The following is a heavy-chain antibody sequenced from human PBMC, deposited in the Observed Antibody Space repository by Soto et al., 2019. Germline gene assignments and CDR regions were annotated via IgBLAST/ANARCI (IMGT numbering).Heavy chain of an antibody. D-gene: IGHD3-22*01. CDR3: ARVKGSGYHNWFDP. V-gene: IGHV1-69*06. Sequence: ASVKVSCKASGGTFSSYAISWVRQAPGQGLEWMGRISANIGTANYAQKFQGRVTMTADTSTSTAYMELRSLRSDDTAVYYCARVKGSGYHNWFDPWGQGTLVTVPQ. J-gene: IGHJ5*02. CDR2: ISANIGTA. CDR1: GGTFSSYA.